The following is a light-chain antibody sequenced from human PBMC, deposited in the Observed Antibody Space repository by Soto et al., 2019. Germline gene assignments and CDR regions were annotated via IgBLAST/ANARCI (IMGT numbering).Light chain of an antibody. J-gene: IGLJ1*01. V-gene: IGLV1-40*01. CDR2: GNN. Sequence: QSVLTQPPSVSGAPGQRVTISCTGSSSNIGADYDVHWYQQRPGTAPKLLIFGNNNRPSGVPDRFSGSKSGTSDSLAITGLQAEDEGDYYCQSYDSTLSARYVSGTGTKVTVL. CDR1: SSNIGADYD. CDR3: QSYDSTLSARYV.